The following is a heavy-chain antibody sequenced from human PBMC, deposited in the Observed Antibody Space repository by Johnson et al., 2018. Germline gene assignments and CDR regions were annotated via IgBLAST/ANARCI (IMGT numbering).Heavy chain of an antibody. CDR2: ITSHRTST. CDR3: TTGSGLIRYRGRMRH. V-gene: IGHV3-23*01. Sequence: VRLQESGGGLIQPRGSLRLSCEASGITFTSYAFSWVRQAPGKGLQRVSSITSHRTSTYYTDPVKDRFIVSRDNSKNTVFLQLNTLRAEDTAVYYCTTGSGLIRYRGRMRHWGQGTLVTVTS. CDR1: GITFTSYA. D-gene: IGHD1-26*01. J-gene: IGHJ4*02.